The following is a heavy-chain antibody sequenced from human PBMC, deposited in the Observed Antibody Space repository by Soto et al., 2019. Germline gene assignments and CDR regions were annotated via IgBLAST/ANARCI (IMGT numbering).Heavy chain of an antibody. CDR3: ARVRSNLFDY. CDR2: IHYSGST. Sequence: PSETLSLTCTVSGDSISTFYWSWIRQPPGKGLEWIGYIHYSGSTNYNPSLKSQVIISVDTSKNQFSLKLSSVTAADTAAYFCARVRSNLFDYWGQGTLVTVSS. J-gene: IGHJ4*02. V-gene: IGHV4-59*01. CDR1: GDSISTFY.